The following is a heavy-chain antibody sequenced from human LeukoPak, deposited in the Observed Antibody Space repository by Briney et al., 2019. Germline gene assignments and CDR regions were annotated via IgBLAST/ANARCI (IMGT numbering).Heavy chain of an antibody. J-gene: IGHJ4*02. V-gene: IGHV1-69-2*01. Sequence: ATVKISCKVSGYTFTDYYVHWVQQAPGKGLEWMGLVDPEDGETIYAEKFQGRVTITADTSTDTAYMELSSLRSEDTAVCYCATAHICSGGSCYSVVDYWGQGTLVTVSS. CDR3: ATAHICSGGSCYSVVDY. CDR1: GYTFTDYY. CDR2: VDPEDGET. D-gene: IGHD2-15*01.